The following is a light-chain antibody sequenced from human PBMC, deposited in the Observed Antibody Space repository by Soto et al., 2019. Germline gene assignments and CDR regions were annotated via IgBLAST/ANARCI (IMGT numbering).Light chain of an antibody. CDR2: GAS. V-gene: IGKV3-15*01. Sequence: EIVMTQSPATLSVSPGERATLSCRASQSVSSNLAWYQQTPGQAPRLLIYGASTRATGTPARFSGSGSWTEFTLTISSLQSEDFAVYYCQQYNNWPPITFGQGTRLEIK. J-gene: IGKJ5*01. CDR3: QQYNNWPPIT. CDR1: QSVSSN.